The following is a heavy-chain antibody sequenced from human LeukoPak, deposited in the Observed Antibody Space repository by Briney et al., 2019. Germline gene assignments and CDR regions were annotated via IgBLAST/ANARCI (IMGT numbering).Heavy chain of an antibody. CDR2: ISSSSSYI. Sequence: PGGSLRLSCAASGFTFSSYSMNWVRQAPGKGLEWVSSISSSSSYIYYADSVKGRFTISRDNAKNSLYLQMNSLRAEDTAVYYCARDWQGARSNYYGSSGYTEYYFDYWGQGTLVTVSS. CDR3: ARDWQGARSNYYGSSGYTEYYFDY. V-gene: IGHV3-21*01. CDR1: GFTFSSYS. D-gene: IGHD3-22*01. J-gene: IGHJ4*02.